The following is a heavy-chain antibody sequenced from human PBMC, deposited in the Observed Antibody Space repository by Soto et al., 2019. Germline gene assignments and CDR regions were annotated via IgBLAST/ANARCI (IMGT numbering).Heavy chain of an antibody. CDR1: GLTVGDNY. D-gene: IGHD3-10*01. J-gene: IGHJ6*02. V-gene: IGHV3-53*01. CDR2: IYYNGTT. Sequence: VHLVESGGGLIQPGGSLRLSCAASGLTVGDNYMSWVRQAPGMGLEWVSAIYYNGTTYYADSVKGRFTISRDTSKNTLSLQMDSLRVEDTAVYYCVRPLSSGRNYGKGVWGQGTTVTVSS. CDR3: VRPLSSGRNYGKGV.